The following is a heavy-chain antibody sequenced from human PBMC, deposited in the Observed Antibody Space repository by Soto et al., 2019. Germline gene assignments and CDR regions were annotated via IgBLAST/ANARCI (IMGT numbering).Heavy chain of an antibody. CDR1: GGSISSGGYY. CDR2: IYYSGST. CDR3: AGTNVEMATMSYNWFDP. Sequence: QVQLQESGPGLVKPSQTLSLTCTVSGGSISSGGYYWSWIRQHPGKGLEWIGYIYYSGSTYYNPSLTSRVTISVDTSKNQFSLKLSSVTAADTAVYYCAGTNVEMATMSYNWFDPWGQGTLVTVSS. V-gene: IGHV4-31*03. D-gene: IGHD5-12*01. J-gene: IGHJ5*02.